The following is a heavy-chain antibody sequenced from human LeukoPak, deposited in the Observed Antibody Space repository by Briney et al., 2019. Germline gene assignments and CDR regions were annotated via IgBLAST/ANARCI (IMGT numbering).Heavy chain of an antibody. Sequence: SETLSLTCTVSGGSISSYYWSWIRQPPGKGLEWIGYIYYSGTTNYNPSLKSRVTISVDTSKNQFSLKLSSVTAADTAVYYCARGVYIAAAQYGYWGQGTMVTVSS. CDR1: GGSISSYY. CDR2: IYYSGTT. V-gene: IGHV4-59*01. J-gene: IGHJ4*02. D-gene: IGHD6-13*01. CDR3: ARGVYIAAAQYGY.